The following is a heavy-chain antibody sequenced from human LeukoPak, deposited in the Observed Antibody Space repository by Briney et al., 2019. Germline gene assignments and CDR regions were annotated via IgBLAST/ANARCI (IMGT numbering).Heavy chain of an antibody. CDR1: GGTLSSYA. J-gene: IGHJ4*02. V-gene: IGHV1-69*05. CDR3: AVKGYYDSSGYSYYFDC. CDR2: IIPIFGTA. D-gene: IGHD3-22*01. Sequence: SVKVSCKASGGTLSSYATSWVRQAPGQGLEWMGGIIPIFGTANYAQKFQGRVTITTDESTSTAYMELSSLRSEDTAVYYCAVKGYYDSSGYSYYFDCWGEGTLVTVSS.